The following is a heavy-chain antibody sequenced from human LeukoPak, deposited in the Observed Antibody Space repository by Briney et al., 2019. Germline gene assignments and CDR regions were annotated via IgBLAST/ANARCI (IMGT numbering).Heavy chain of an antibody. CDR2: INHSGST. Sequence: SETLSLTCAVYGGSFSGYYWSWIRQPPGKGLEWIGEINHSGSTNYNPSLKSRVTISVDTSKNQFSLKLSSVTAADTAVYYCAREGNDYGDYWGQGTLVTVSS. CDR3: AREGNDYGDY. V-gene: IGHV4-34*01. CDR1: GGSFSGYY. J-gene: IGHJ4*02.